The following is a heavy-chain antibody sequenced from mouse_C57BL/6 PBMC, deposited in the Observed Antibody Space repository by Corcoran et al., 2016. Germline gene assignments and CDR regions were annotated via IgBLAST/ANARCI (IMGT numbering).Heavy chain of an antibody. D-gene: IGHD3-2*02. J-gene: IGHJ2*01. CDR3: ARVELRLDYFDY. CDR1: GYSITSGYY. V-gene: IGHV3-6*01. Sequence: DVQLQESGPGLVKPSQSLSLTCSVTGYSITSGYYWNWIRQFPGNKLEWMGYISYDGSNNYNPSLKNRISITRDTSKNQFFLKLNSVTTEDTATYYCARVELRLDYFDYWGQGTTLTVSS. CDR2: ISYDGSN.